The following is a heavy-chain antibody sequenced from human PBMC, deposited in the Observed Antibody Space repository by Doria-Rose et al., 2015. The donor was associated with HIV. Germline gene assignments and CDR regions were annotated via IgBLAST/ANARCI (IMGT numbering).Heavy chain of an antibody. CDR2: IFSDDER. CDR3: ARIKSSRWYHKYYFDF. Sequence: QVQLVQSGPVLVKPTETLTLTCTVSGVSLSSPGMGVSWIRQPPGKALEWLANIFSDDERCYKTSLKSRLTISRGTYKSQVVLTMTDMDPVDTATYYCARIKSSRWYHKYYFDFWGQGTLVIVSA. CDR1: GVSLSSPGMG. V-gene: IGHV2-26*01. J-gene: IGHJ4*02. D-gene: IGHD6-13*01.